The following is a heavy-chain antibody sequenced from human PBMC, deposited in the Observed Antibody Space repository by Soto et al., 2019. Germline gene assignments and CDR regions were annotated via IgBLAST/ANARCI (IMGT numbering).Heavy chain of an antibody. CDR1: GFAFSSFA. D-gene: IGHD3-3*01. CDR2: ISGDGGAT. J-gene: IGHJ4*01. CDR3: AKQWQGFQQLRFTDF. V-gene: IGHV3-23*01. Sequence: LRLSCAASGFAFSSFAMSWVRQAPGKGLEWVSAISGDGGATFYADSVNGRFTISRDNSEKTLYLQMTSLRAEDTAVYYCAKQWQGFQQLRFTDFWGHGTLVTVSS.